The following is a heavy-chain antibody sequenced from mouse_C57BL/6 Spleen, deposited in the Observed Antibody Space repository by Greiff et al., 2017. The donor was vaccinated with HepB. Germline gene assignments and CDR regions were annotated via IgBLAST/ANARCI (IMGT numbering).Heavy chain of an antibody. D-gene: IGHD2-14*01. CDR2: ISYSGST. Sequence: EVQRVESGPGMVKPSQSLSLTCTVTGYSITSGYDWHWIRHFPGNKLEWMGYISYSGSTNYNPSLKSRISITHDTSKNHFFLKLNSVTTEDTATYYCARGYDDAMDYWGQGTSVTVSS. CDR1: GYSITSGYD. V-gene: IGHV3-1*01. CDR3: ARGYDDAMDY. J-gene: IGHJ4*01.